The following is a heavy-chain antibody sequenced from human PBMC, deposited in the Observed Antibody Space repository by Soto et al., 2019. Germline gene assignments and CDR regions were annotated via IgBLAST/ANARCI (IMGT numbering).Heavy chain of an antibody. CDR1: GGSISSYY. CDR3: ARDQTDSSGYYYFDY. V-gene: IGHV4-59*01. D-gene: IGHD3-22*01. J-gene: IGHJ4*02. CDR2: IYYSGST. Sequence: SETLSLTCTVSGGSISSYYWSWIRQPPGKGLEWIGYIYYSGSTNYNPSLKSRVTISVDTSKNQFSLKLSSVTAADTAVYYCARDQTDSSGYYYFDYWGQGTLVTVSS.